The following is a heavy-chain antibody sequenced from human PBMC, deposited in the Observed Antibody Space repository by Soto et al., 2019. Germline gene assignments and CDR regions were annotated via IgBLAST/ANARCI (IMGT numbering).Heavy chain of an antibody. CDR3: ARDWYCSSTSCANWFDP. J-gene: IGHJ5*02. CDR1: GFTFSSYS. V-gene: IGHV3-21*01. Sequence: PGGSLRLSCAASGFTFSSYSMNWVRQAPGKGLEWVSSISSSSSYIYYADSVKGRFTISRDNAKNSLYLQMNSLRAEDTAVYYCARDWYCSSTSCANWFDPWGQGTLVTVSS. D-gene: IGHD2-2*01. CDR2: ISSSSSYI.